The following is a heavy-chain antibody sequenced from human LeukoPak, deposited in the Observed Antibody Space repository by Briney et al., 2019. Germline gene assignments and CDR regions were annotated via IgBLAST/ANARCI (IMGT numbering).Heavy chain of an antibody. CDR2: ISSSSSYI. CDR3: ARDRSYCSGGSCYPPHYGMDV. J-gene: IGHJ6*04. V-gene: IGHV3-21*01. CDR1: GFTFSSDS. Sequence: GGSLRLSCAASGFTFSSDSMNWVRQAPGKGLEWVASISSSSSYIYYADSVKGRFTISRDNAKNSLYLQMNSLRAEDTAVYYCARDRSYCSGGSCYPPHYGMDVWGKGTTVTVSS. D-gene: IGHD2-15*01.